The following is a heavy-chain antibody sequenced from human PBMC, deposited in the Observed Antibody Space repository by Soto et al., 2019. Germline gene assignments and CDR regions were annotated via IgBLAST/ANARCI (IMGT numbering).Heavy chain of an antibody. J-gene: IGHJ4*02. CDR2: IYYSGST. D-gene: IGHD2-21*02. CDR3: ARQTASIVRQGDFDY. CDR1: GDSITSSRYY. Sequence: QLVLQESGPGVVKPSETLSLTCSVSGDSITSSRYYLGWIRQTPQTGLDWIGSIYYSGSTFYNPSLNSRVTVSVDTSKNQFSLKLTSVSAADTSLYFCARQTASIVRQGDFDYWGQGTLVTVSS. V-gene: IGHV4-39*01.